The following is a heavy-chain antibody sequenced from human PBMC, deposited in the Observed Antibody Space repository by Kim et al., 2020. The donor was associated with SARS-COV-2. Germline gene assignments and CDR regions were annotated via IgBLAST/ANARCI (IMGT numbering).Heavy chain of an antibody. CDR2: IYSGGST. Sequence: GGSLRLSCAASGFTVSSNYMSWVRQAPGKGLEWVSVIYSGGSTYYADSVKGRFTISRDNSKNTLYLQMNSLRAEDTAVYYCARDKWDIVVVPATGGDYYYGMDVWGQGTTVTVSS. CDR1: GFTVSSNY. D-gene: IGHD2-2*01. CDR3: ARDKWDIVVVPATGGDYYYGMDV. J-gene: IGHJ6*02. V-gene: IGHV3-66*01.